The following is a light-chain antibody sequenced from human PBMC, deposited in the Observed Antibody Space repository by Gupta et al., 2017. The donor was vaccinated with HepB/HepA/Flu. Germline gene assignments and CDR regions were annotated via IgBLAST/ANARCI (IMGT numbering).Light chain of an antibody. V-gene: IGLV3-1*01. Sequence: SYELTQPPSVSVSPGQPASITCSGDKLGDKYASWYQQKPGQSPVLVIYQDRKRPSGIPERFSGSNSGNTATLTIGGTQAMDEADYYCQAWDSSTVVFGGGTNLTVL. CDR1: KLGDKY. CDR3: QAWDSSTVV. CDR2: QDR. J-gene: IGLJ2*01.